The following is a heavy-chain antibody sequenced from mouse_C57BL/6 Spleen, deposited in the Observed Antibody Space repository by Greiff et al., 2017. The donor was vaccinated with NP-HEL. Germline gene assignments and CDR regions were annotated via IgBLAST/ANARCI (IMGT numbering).Heavy chain of an antibody. V-gene: IGHV14-4*01. Sequence: EVQLQQSGAELVRPGASVKLSCTASGFNIKDDYMHWVKQRPEQGLEWIGWIDPENGDTEYASKFQGKATITADTSSNTAYLQLSSLTSEDTAVYYCIFYGNYAWFAYWGQGTLVTVSA. CDR2: IDPENGDT. CDR1: GFNIKDDY. J-gene: IGHJ3*01. CDR3: IFYGNYAWFAY. D-gene: IGHD2-1*01.